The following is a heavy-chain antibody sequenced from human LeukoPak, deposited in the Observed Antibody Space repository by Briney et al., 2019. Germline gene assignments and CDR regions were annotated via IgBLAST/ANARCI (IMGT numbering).Heavy chain of an antibody. CDR2: ITSGSSYI. CDR3: ARDIKGQYQDAFDI. CDR1: GFTFSSYN. V-gene: IGHV3-21*01. J-gene: IGHJ3*02. D-gene: IGHD2-2*01. Sequence: GGSLRLSCAASGFTFSSYNMNWVRQAPGQGLEWVSSITSGSSYIYYADSVKGRFTISRGNAKNSVYLQMNSLRAEDTAVYYCARDIKGQYQDAFDIWGQGTMVTVSS.